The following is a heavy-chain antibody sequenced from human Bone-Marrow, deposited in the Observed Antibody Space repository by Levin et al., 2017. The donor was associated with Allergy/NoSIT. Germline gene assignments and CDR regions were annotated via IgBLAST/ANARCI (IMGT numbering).Heavy chain of an antibody. D-gene: IGHD2-15*01. Sequence: KSSETLSLTCSVSGGFIKSYYWSWIRQPPGKGLEWIGYFHDSGSANYNPSLKSRVTMSVDTSKNQCSLNLSSVTAPYPALYFCARVIYLVGRYKWFDPWGQGTLVTVSS. CDR1: GGFIKSYY. CDR3: ARVIYLVGRYKWFDP. J-gene: IGHJ5*02. V-gene: IGHV4-59*01. CDR2: FHDSGSA.